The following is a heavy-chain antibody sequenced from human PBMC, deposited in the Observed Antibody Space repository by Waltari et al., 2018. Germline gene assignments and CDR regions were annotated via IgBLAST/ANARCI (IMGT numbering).Heavy chain of an antibody. Sequence: EVQLLESGGGLVQPGGSLRLSCVASGFTFSSYAMAWVRQAPGKGLGGVSTIIGNFGSTYYSDSVKGRFTTSRDNSKNTLSLQMNSLRPEDTAIYYCAKVGLSYWAEYLQHWGQGTLVTVSS. CDR1: GFTFSSYA. J-gene: IGHJ1*01. CDR2: IIGNFGST. D-gene: IGHD3-10*01. V-gene: IGHV3-23*01. CDR3: AKVGLSYWAEYLQH.